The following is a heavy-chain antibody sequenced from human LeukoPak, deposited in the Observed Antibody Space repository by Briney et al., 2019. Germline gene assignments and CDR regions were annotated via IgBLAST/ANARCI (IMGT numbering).Heavy chain of an antibody. V-gene: IGHV3-21*01. D-gene: IGHD5-18*01. CDR1: GFTFSSYS. Sequence: GGSLRLSCAASGFTFSSYSMNWVRQAPGKGLEWVSSISSSSSYIYYAGSVKGRFTISRDNAKNSLYLQMNSLRAEDTAVYYCARGARYSYGDYWGQGPLVTVSS. CDR2: ISSSSSYI. CDR3: ARGARYSYGDY. J-gene: IGHJ4*02.